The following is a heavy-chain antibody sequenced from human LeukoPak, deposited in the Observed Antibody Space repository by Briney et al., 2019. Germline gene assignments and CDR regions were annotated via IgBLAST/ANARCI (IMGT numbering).Heavy chain of an antibody. CDR2: IIPILGIA. V-gene: IGHV1-69*04. CDR1: GGTFSSYA. Sequence: SVKVSCKASGGTFSSYAISWVRQAPGQGLEWMGRIIPILGIANYAQKFQGRVTITADKSTSTAYMELGSLRSEDTAVYYCARSGMATISGAFDIWGQGTMVTVSS. D-gene: IGHD5-24*01. CDR3: ARSGMATISGAFDI. J-gene: IGHJ3*02.